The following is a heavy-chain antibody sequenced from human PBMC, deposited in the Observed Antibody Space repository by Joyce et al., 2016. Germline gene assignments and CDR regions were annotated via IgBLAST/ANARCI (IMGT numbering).Heavy chain of an antibody. Sequence: QVQLVESGGGVVQPGRSLRLSCAASGFNFNSYAIYWVRQAPGKGLEWVSLISSDGISEYYADSVKGRFTLSRDNSRNMAHLQMNGLKLDDTAMDYCARGGTANWAKDDPFDAWGQGTVVTVSS. J-gene: IGHJ3*01. V-gene: IGHV3-30-3*01. CDR2: ISSDGISE. CDR1: GFNFNSYA. D-gene: IGHD1-1*01. CDR3: ARGGTANWAKDDPFDA.